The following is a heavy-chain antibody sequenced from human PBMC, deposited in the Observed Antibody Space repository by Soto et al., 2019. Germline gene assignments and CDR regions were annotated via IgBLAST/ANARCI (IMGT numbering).Heavy chain of an antibody. J-gene: IGHJ4*02. CDR1: GFTFSSYD. CDR2: ISGSGGST. D-gene: IGHD3-10*01. Sequence: EVQLLESGGGLAQPGGSLRLSCAASGFTFSSYDMNWVHQAPGKGLEWVSDISGSGGSTYYADSVKGRFTISRDNSKNTLYLQMNSLRPEDTAVYYCAGIRGVIRGNWGQGTLVTVSS. CDR3: AGIRGVIRGN. V-gene: IGHV3-23*01.